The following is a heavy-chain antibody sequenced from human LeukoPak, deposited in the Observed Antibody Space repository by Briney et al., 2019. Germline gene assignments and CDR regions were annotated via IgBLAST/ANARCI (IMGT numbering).Heavy chain of an antibody. CDR1: GFTFSSYV. CDR3: AKESCSTSSCYGIDF. Sequence: PGGSLRLSCAASGFTFSSYVMSWVRQAPGEGLEWVSTISGSGSSTYYAASVKGRFTISRDDSKDTLYLQMNSLRAEDTAVYYCAKESCSTSSCYGIDFWGQGTLVAVSS. V-gene: IGHV3-23*01. CDR2: ISGSGSST. J-gene: IGHJ4*02. D-gene: IGHD2-2*01.